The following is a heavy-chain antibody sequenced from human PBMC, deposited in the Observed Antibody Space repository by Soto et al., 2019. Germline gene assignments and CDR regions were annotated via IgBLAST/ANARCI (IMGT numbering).Heavy chain of an antibody. CDR2: IYPGDSDP. CDR3: ARAPSLLRNWFDP. D-gene: IGHD3-22*01. CDR1: GYSFTSYW. V-gene: IGHV5-51*01. Sequence: GESLKISCKGSGYSFTSYWIGRVRQMPGKGLEWMGIIYPGDSDPRYGPSFQGQVTISADKSISTAYLQWSSLKASDTAMYYCARAPSLLRNWFDPWGQGTLVTVSS. J-gene: IGHJ5*02.